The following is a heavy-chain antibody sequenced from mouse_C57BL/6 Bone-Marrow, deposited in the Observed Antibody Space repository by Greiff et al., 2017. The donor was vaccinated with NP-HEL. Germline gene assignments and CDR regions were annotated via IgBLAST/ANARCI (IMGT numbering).Heavy chain of an antibody. V-gene: IGHV1-55*01. CDR3: ARSPDGYSYFDY. Sequence: QVQLQQPGAELVKPGASVRMSCKASGYTFTSYWITWVKQRPGQGLEWIGDIYPGSGSTNYNEQFKSKATLTVDTSSSTAYMQLSSLTSEDSAVYCCARSPDGYSYFDYWGQGTTLTVSS. CDR2: IYPGSGST. D-gene: IGHD2-3*01. J-gene: IGHJ2*01. CDR1: GYTFTSYW.